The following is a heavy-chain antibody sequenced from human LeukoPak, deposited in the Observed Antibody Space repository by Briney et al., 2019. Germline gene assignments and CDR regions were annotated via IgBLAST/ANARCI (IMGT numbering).Heavy chain of an antibody. V-gene: IGHV4-59*01. Sequence: PSETLSLTCTVSGGSISSYYWSWIRQPPGKGLEWIGYIYYSGSTNYNPSLKSRVTISVDTSKNQFSLKLSSVTAADTAVYYCARGENYYDSSGYCYPFDYWGQGTLVTVSS. CDR2: IYYSGST. CDR3: ARGENYYDSSGYCYPFDY. D-gene: IGHD3-22*01. CDR1: GGSISSYY. J-gene: IGHJ4*02.